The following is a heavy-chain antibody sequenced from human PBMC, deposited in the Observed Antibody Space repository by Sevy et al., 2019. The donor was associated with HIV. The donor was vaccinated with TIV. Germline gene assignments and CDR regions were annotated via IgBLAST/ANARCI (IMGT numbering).Heavy chain of an antibody. Sequence: SGPTLVNPTQTLKLTCVFSGFSLSTDGVGVGWIRQPPGKALEWLALTYWDDDQRYSPSLKSRLTITKDTSKNQMVLIKINTDPVDAAPHYCAHGVWLGDASGVTFDYWGQGTPVTVFS. D-gene: IGHD2-15*01. CDR3: AHGVWLGDASGVTFDY. V-gene: IGHV2-5*02. CDR2: TYWDDDQ. CDR1: GFSLSTDGVG. J-gene: IGHJ4*02.